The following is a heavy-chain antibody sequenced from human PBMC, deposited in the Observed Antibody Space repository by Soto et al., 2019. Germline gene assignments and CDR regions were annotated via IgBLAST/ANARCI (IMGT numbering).Heavy chain of an antibody. CDR3: ARERGVLYYYDSSGFGRYFDY. CDR1: GYTLTGLS. D-gene: IGHD3-22*01. V-gene: IGHV1-2*02. J-gene: IGHJ4*02. CDR2: INPNSGGT. Sequence: GASVKVSCKVSGYTLTGLSMHWVRQAPGQGLEWMGWINPNSGGTNYAQKFQGRVTMTRDTSISTAYMELSRLRSDDTAVYYCARERGVLYYYDSSGFGRYFDYWGQGTLVTVSS.